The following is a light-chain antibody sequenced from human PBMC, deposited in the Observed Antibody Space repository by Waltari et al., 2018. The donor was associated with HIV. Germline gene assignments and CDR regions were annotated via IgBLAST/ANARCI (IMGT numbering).Light chain of an antibody. J-gene: IGKJ3*01. CDR2: AAS. Sequence: DIQMTQSPSSLSASVGDGVTITCRESQNIIGYLAWFQQKPGKVPRLLISAASTLESGVPSRFSAIGSGTEFTLTISSLQPEDVATYYCQNYNTDPFTFGPGTKVDVK. CDR1: QNIIGY. CDR3: QNYNTDPFT. V-gene: IGKV1-27*01.